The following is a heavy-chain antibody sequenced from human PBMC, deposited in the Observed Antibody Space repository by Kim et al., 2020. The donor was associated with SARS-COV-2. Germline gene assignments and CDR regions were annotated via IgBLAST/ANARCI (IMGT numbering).Heavy chain of an antibody. V-gene: IGHV3-30*04. CDR1: GFTFSSYA. Sequence: GGSLRLSCAASGFTFSSYAMHWVRQAPGKGLEWVAVISYDGSNKYYADSVKGRFTISRDNSKNTLYLQMNSLRAEDTAVYYCARAHLNFTLKDYGPFDYWGQGTLVTVSS. D-gene: IGHD3-10*01. CDR2: ISYDGSNK. CDR3: ARAHLNFTLKDYGPFDY. J-gene: IGHJ4*02.